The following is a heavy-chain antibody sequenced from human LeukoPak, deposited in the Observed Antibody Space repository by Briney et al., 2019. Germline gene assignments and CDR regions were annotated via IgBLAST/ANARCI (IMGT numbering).Heavy chain of an antibody. Sequence: GSLRLSCAASGFTFSSYAMHWVRQAPGKGLEWVAVISYDGSNKYYADSVKGRFTISRDNSKNTLYLQMNSLRAEDTTVYYCARVSEHYGSGSYYKYWGQGTLVTVSS. D-gene: IGHD3-10*01. J-gene: IGHJ4*02. V-gene: IGHV3-30-3*01. CDR1: GFTFSSYA. CDR3: ARVSEHYGSGSYYKY. CDR2: ISYDGSNK.